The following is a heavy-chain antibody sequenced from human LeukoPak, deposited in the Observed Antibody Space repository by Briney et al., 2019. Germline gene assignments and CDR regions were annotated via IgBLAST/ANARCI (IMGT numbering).Heavy chain of an antibody. CDR3: ARDLYSSCWYYFDY. V-gene: IGHV3-30*04. Sequence: GGSLRLSCAASGFTFSSYAMHWVRQAPGKGLEWVAVISYDGRNKYYADSVKGRFTISRDNSKNTLYVQRNRLRAEDTDVYYCARDLYSSCWYYFDYWGQGTLVTVSS. J-gene: IGHJ4*02. CDR2: ISYDGRNK. CDR1: GFTFSSYA. D-gene: IGHD6-19*01.